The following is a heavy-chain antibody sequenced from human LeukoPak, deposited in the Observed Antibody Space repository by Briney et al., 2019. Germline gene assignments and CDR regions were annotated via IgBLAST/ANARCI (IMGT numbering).Heavy chain of an antibody. D-gene: IGHD3-22*01. J-gene: IGHJ4*02. CDR3: ARGAYYYED. CDR1: GFTFSSYA. Sequence: GGSLRLSCAASGFTFSSYAMSWVRQAPGKGLEWVSYISSSSSTIYYADSVKGRFTISRDNAKNSLYLQMNSLRAEDTAVYYCARGAYYYEDWGQGALVTVSS. CDR2: ISSSSSTI. V-gene: IGHV3-48*01.